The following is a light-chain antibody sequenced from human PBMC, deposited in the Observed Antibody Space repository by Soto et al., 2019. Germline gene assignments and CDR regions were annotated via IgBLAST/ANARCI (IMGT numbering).Light chain of an antibody. CDR1: ESVSIN. Sequence: VMTQSPATLSVSPGERATLSCRASESVSINLAWYQQKPGQAPRLLIYAASTRATGIPARFSGSGSGTEFTLTISSLQSEDSAVYYCQQYHNWYSFGQGSKLEIK. J-gene: IGKJ2*03. CDR3: QQYHNWYS. V-gene: IGKV3-15*01. CDR2: AAS.